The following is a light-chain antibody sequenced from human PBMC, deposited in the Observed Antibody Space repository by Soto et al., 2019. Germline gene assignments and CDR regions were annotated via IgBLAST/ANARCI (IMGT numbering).Light chain of an antibody. CDR2: GAS. J-gene: IGKJ1*01. CDR1: QSVNTN. V-gene: IGKV3-15*01. Sequence: EIVMTQSPDTLSVSPGERATLSCRASQSVNTNLAWYQQKPGQVPRLLIYGASNRATGVSARFSGSGSGTEFTLTISSLQSEDFAVYYCQQYHYWWTFGQGTKVDIK. CDR3: QQYHYWWT.